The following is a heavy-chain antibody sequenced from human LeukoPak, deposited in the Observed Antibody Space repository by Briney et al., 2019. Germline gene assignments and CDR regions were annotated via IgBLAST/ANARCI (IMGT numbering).Heavy chain of an antibody. D-gene: IGHD5-24*01. V-gene: IGHV1-2*02. CDR2: INANSGAT. CDR3: ARGEIDGPDFDQ. Sequence: ASVKVSCKASGYIFTAYYMHWVRQAPGQGLEWMGWINANSGATNYAQKFQGRVTMTRDTSISTAYMEVSGPRSDDTAVYFCARGEIDGPDFDQWGQGTLVTVSS. J-gene: IGHJ4*02. CDR1: GYIFTAYY.